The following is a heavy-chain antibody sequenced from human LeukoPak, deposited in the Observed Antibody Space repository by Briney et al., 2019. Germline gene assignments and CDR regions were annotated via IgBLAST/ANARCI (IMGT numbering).Heavy chain of an antibody. CDR3: SRENAAFSPFGY. V-gene: IGHV4/OR15-8*01. CDR2: VSLEELT. CDR1: GGSLTTTNW. D-gene: IGHD6-25*01. J-gene: IGHJ4*02. Sequence: SESLSLTRGVSGGSLTTTNWWAWVRQFPGQGRQWIGEVSLEELTNYNPSLSSRVTISLDRAKNHLSLHLSSVTAADTAVYFCSRENAAFSPFGYWGQGTLVTV.